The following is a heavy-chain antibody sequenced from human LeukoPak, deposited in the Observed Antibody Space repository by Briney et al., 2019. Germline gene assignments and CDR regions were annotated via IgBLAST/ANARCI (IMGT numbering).Heavy chain of an antibody. V-gene: IGHV1-69*05. Sequence: SVKVSCKASGGTFSSYAISWVRQAPGQGLEWMGGIIPIFGTANYAQKFQGRVTITRDTSASTAYMELSSLRSEDTVVYYCACSVTTQFQGDYWGQGTLVTVSS. CDR1: GGTFSSYA. D-gene: IGHD4-17*01. CDR3: ACSVTTQFQGDY. J-gene: IGHJ4*02. CDR2: IIPIFGTA.